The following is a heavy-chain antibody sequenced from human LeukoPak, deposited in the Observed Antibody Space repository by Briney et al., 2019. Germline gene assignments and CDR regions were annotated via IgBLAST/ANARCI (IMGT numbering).Heavy chain of an antibody. CDR3: ATSRTFDY. CDR2: INSDGGST. J-gene: IGHJ4*02. Sequence: PGGSLRLSCAASGFTLSSYWMHWVRQIPGKGLVWVSGINSDGGSTSYADFVKGRFTISRDNAKNTVYLQMNSLRDEDTAVYYCATSRTFDYWGQGTLVTVSS. D-gene: IGHD2-8*01. CDR1: GFTLSSYW. V-gene: IGHV3-74*01.